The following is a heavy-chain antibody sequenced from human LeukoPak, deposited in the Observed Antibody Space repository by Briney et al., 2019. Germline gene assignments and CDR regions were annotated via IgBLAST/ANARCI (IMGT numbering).Heavy chain of an antibody. CDR2: IKQDGSEK. J-gene: IGHJ5*02. CDR3: ARDDEYCSSTSCYPNNWFDP. Sequence: GGSLRLSCAASGFTFSSYWMSWVRQAPGKGLEWVANIKQDGSEKYYVDSVKGRFTISRDNAKNSLYLQMNSLGAEDTAVYYCARDDEYCSSTSCYPNNWFDPWGQGTLVTVSS. V-gene: IGHV3-7*01. CDR1: GFTFSSYW. D-gene: IGHD2-2*01.